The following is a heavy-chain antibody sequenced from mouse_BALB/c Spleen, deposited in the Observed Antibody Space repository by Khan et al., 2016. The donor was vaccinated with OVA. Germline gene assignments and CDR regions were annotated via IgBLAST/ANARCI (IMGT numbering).Heavy chain of an antibody. CDR2: IDPPNDDS. D-gene: IGHD2-1*01. CDR1: GFNIKDTY. CDR3: ATLYGNAFAF. V-gene: IGHV14-3*02. Sequence: VQLQQSGAELVKPGASVKLSCSASGFNIKDTYIHWIKQTPEQGLEWIGRIDPPNDDSKYGPQFQAKATLTADTTSHTAFLQLSSLTSDDYAVDYCATLYGNAFAFWGQGTLVSVSA. J-gene: IGHJ3*01.